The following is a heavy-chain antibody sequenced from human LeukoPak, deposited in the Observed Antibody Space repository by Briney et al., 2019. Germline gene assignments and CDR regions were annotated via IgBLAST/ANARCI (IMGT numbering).Heavy chain of an antibody. D-gene: IGHD1-26*01. CDR3: ARDSGSYYDY. Sequence: GGSLRLSCAASGFTFSNYGMTWVRQAPGKGLEWVSAISGSGDSTYYTDSVKGRFTISRDNAKNSLHLQMSSLRAEDTAVYYCARDSGSYYDYWGQGTLVTVSS. CDR1: GFTFSNYG. V-gene: IGHV3-23*01. CDR2: ISGSGDST. J-gene: IGHJ4*02.